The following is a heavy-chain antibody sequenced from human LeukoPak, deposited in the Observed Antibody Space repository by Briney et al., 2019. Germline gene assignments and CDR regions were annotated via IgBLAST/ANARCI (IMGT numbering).Heavy chain of an antibody. CDR2: ISGSGVST. CDR3: AKVQGSSWYDIFGLDV. CDR1: GFTFSSYA. Sequence: GGSMRLACAASGFTFSSYAMSWVRQAPGKGLEWVSVISGSGVSTYHANSVKGRFTISRDNSKNTLYLQMNSLRAEDTAVYYCAKVQGSSWYDIFGLDVWGQGTTVTVSS. J-gene: IGHJ6*02. D-gene: IGHD6-13*01. V-gene: IGHV3-23*01.